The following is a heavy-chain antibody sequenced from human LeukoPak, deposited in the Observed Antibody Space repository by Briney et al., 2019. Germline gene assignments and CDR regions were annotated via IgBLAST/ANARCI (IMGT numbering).Heavy chain of an antibody. D-gene: IGHD3-22*01. Sequence: ASVKVSCKVSGYTLTELSMHWVRQAPGKGLEWMGGFDPEDGGTIYAQKFQGRVTMTEDTSTDTAYMELGSLRSEDTAVYYCATSYYYDSSGYYSSYFDYWGQGTLVTVSS. CDR2: FDPEDGGT. CDR1: GYTLTELS. CDR3: ATSYYYDSSGYYSSYFDY. J-gene: IGHJ4*02. V-gene: IGHV1-24*01.